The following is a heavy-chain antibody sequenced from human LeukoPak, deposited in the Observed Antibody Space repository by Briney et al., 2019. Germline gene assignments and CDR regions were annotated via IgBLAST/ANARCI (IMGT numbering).Heavy chain of an antibody. Sequence: ASVKVSCKASGYTFTGYYMHWVRQAPGQGLEWMGWINPNSGGTNYAQKFQGRVTMTRDTSISTAYMELSRLRSDDTAVYYCARDLTSIRWYADYGMDVWGQGTTVTVSS. V-gene: IGHV1-2*02. J-gene: IGHJ6*02. CDR1: GYTFTGYY. D-gene: IGHD6-19*01. CDR2: INPNSGGT. CDR3: ARDLTSIRWYADYGMDV.